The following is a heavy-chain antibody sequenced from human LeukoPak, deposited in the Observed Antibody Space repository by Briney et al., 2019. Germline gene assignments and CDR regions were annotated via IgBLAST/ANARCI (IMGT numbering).Heavy chain of an antibody. CDR2: ISAYNGNT. Sequence: ASVKVSCKASGGTFSSYAISWVRQAPGQGLEWMGWISAYNGNTNYAQRLQGRVTMTTDTSTSTAYMELRSLRSDDTAVYYCARDFLTMVRGVIPFDYWGQGTLVTVSS. V-gene: IGHV1-18*01. D-gene: IGHD3-10*01. J-gene: IGHJ4*02. CDR3: ARDFLTMVRGVIPFDY. CDR1: GGTFSSYA.